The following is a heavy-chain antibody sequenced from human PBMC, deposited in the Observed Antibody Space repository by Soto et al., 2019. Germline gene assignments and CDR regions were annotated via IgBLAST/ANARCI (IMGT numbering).Heavy chain of an antibody. Sequence: QVQLQESGPGLVKPSETLSLTCTVSGGSISSYYWSWIRQSPGKGLEWIGYIYYSGNTHYNPSLKSRVTISLDRSKNQSSLKLSSVTAADTAVYYCATYDDILTGYYAFDYWGQGTLVTVSS. D-gene: IGHD3-9*01. J-gene: IGHJ4*02. CDR2: IYYSGNT. CDR3: ATYDDILTGYYAFDY. CDR1: GGSISSYY. V-gene: IGHV4-59*01.